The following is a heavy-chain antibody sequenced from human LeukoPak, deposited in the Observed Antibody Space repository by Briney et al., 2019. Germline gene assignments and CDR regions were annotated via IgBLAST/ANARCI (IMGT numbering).Heavy chain of an antibody. Sequence: ASVKVSCKASGYTFTSYYMHWVRQAPGQGLEWMGIINPSGGSTSYAQKFQGRVTMTRDTSISTAYMELSRLRSDDTAVYYCARGPRGYFDWLLPFDYWGQGTLVTVSS. CDR3: ARGPRGYFDWLLPFDY. CDR1: GYTFTSYY. CDR2: INPSGGST. V-gene: IGHV1-46*01. D-gene: IGHD3-9*01. J-gene: IGHJ4*02.